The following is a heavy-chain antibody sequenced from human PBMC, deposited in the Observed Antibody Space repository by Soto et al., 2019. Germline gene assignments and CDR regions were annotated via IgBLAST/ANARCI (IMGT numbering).Heavy chain of an antibody. V-gene: IGHV3-48*01. D-gene: IGHD2-2*01. CDR3: ARETSTGNYYMDV. CDR2: ISTSSSNI. J-gene: IGHJ6*03. Sequence: EVQLVESGGGLVQPGGSLRLSCAASGFSFSYYGMNWVRQAPGKGLEWVSYISTSSSNIYSADSVKGRFTISRDNAKNSLTLQMNSLRAADTAVYYCARETSTGNYYMDVWGKGTTVTVSS. CDR1: GFSFSYYG.